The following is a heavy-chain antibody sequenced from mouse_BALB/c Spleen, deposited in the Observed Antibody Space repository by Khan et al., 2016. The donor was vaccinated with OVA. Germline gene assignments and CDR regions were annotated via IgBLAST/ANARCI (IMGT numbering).Heavy chain of an antibody. CDR3: AREDYYGYGFAY. V-gene: IGHV9-4*02. CDR1: GYSFTTAG. Sequence: QIQLVQSGPELKKPGETVRISCKASGYSFTTAGMQWVQKMPGKGLKWIGWINTHSGLPNYAEDSKGRFVFSLETSATTAYLQISNLKIADTATYFGAREDYYGYGFAYWGQGTLVTVSA. J-gene: IGHJ3*01. CDR2: INTHSGLP. D-gene: IGHD1-2*01.